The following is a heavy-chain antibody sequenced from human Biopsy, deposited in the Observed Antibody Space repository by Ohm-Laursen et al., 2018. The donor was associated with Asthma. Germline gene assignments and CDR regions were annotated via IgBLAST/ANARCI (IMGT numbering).Heavy chain of an antibody. CDR3: ARAGALIVGATMGY. CDR1: GFTFSSYS. CDR2: ISYDGSNK. D-gene: IGHD1-26*01. J-gene: IGHJ6*02. Sequence: SLRLSCAASGFTFSSYSMNWVRQAPGKGLEWVAVISYDGSNKYYADSVKGRFTISRDNSKNTLYLQMSSLRSEDTAVYYCARAGALIVGATMGYWGQGTTVTVSS. V-gene: IGHV3-30*19.